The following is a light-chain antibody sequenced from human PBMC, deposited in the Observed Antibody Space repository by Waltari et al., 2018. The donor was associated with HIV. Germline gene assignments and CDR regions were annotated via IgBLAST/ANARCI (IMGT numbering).Light chain of an antibody. Sequence: IVLTQSPEFLTVSQGERDTINCTSSQTVSYTSNDKSYLAWYQQQPGQPPKLLVSGASSRHPGVPDRFSGSGSGTSFTLTIDNLQPEDVGIYYCQQYYTTPLFGGGTKVEI. V-gene: IGKV4-1*01. CDR2: GAS. J-gene: IGKJ4*01. CDR3: QQYYTTPL. CDR1: QTVSYTSNDKSY.